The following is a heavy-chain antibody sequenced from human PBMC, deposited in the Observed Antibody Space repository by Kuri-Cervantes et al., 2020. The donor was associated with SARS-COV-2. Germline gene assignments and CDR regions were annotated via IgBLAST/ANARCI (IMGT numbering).Heavy chain of an antibody. J-gene: IGHJ3*02. CDR3: ARVSSSSSPAFDI. CDR1: GFTFSSYW. Sequence: GESLKISCAASGFTFSSYWMSWVRQAPGKGLEWVANIKQDGSEKYYVDSVKGRFTISRDNAKNSLYLQMNSLGAEDTAVYYCARVSSSSSPAFDIWGQGTMVTVSS. D-gene: IGHD6-6*01. V-gene: IGHV3-7*01. CDR2: IKQDGSEK.